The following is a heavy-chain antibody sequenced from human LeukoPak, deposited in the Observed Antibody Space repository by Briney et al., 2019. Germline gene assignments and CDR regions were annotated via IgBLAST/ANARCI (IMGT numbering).Heavy chain of an antibody. Sequence: GGSLRLSCAASGFTFSSYAMSWVRQAPGKGLEWVSAISGSGGSTYYADSVTGRFTISRDNSRNTLYLQVNSLRAEDTAVYYCAKDRYYDNSGSYYESGSWGQGTLVTVSS. V-gene: IGHV3-23*01. CDR2: ISGSGGST. D-gene: IGHD3-22*01. CDR3: AKDRYYDNSGSYYESGS. CDR1: GFTFSSYA. J-gene: IGHJ5*02.